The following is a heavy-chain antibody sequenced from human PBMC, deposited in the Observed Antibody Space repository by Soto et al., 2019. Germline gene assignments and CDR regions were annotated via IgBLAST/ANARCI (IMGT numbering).Heavy chain of an antibody. CDR1: GGTFSSYA. CDR2: IIPIFGTA. CDR3: ARDRYCSGGSCYGYFDY. V-gene: IGHV1-69*13. J-gene: IGHJ4*02. D-gene: IGHD2-15*01. Sequence: GASVKVSCKASGGTFSSYAISWVRQAPGQGLEWMGGIIPIFGTANYAQKFQGRVTITADESTSTAYMELSSLRSEDTAVYYCARDRYCSGGSCYGYFDYWGQGTLVPSPQ.